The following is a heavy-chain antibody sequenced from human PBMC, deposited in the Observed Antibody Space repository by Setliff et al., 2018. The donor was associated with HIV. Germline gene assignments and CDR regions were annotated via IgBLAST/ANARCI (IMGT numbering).Heavy chain of an antibody. CDR1: GASIDYSNYY. CDR3: ARWHPPYGFWEEDY. Sequence: PSETLSLTCAVSGASIDYSNYYWGWIRQPPGKGLEWIGSIYYSGSTYYNPSLKSRVTISVDTSKNQVSLKLKSVTAADTAVYYCARWHPPYGFWEEDYWGQGTLVTVSS. CDR2: IYYSGST. V-gene: IGHV4-39*01. D-gene: IGHD3-10*01. J-gene: IGHJ4*02.